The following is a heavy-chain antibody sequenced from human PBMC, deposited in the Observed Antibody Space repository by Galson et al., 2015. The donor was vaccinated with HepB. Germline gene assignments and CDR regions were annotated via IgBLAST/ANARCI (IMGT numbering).Heavy chain of an antibody. CDR3: ARLGRDMVGQVITKRGLSYLDY. D-gene: IGHD3/OR15-3a*01. Sequence: ETLSLTCAVYGGSFSGNYWTWIRQPPGKGLEWIGEIYHTGSTNYNPSLESRVTISIDTSRNQFSLKLSSVAAADTAVYYCARLGRDMVGQVITKRGLSYLDYWGQGTLVAVSS. J-gene: IGHJ4*02. CDR1: GGSFSGNY. CDR2: IYHTGST. V-gene: IGHV4-34*01.